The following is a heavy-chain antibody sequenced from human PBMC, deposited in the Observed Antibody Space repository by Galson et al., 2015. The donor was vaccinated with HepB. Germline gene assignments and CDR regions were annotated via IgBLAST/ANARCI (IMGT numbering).Heavy chain of an antibody. D-gene: IGHD6-13*01. CDR1: GFTFSSYA. CDR3: VKDHVAAAGYYAYWYFDL. V-gene: IGHV3-64D*06. J-gene: IGHJ2*01. Sequence: SLRLSCAASGFTFSSYAMHWVRQAPGKGLEYVSAISSNGGSTYYADSVKGRFTISRDNSKNTLYLQMSSLRAEDTAVYYCVKDHVAAAGYYAYWYFDLWGRGTLVTVSS. CDR2: ISSNGGST.